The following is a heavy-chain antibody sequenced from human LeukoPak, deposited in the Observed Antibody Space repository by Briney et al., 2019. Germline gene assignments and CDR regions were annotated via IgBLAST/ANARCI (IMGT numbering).Heavy chain of an antibody. D-gene: IGHD6-19*01. CDR1: GCTFSSYS. Sequence: GGSLRLSCAASGCTFSSYSMNWVRQAPGKGLEWVSYISSSSRTIYYTDSVKGRFTISRDNAKNSLYLQMNSLRAEDTAVYYCARRGASSGGLDYWGQGTLVTVSS. CDR3: ARRGASSGGLDY. V-gene: IGHV3-48*01. J-gene: IGHJ4*02. CDR2: ISSSSRTI.